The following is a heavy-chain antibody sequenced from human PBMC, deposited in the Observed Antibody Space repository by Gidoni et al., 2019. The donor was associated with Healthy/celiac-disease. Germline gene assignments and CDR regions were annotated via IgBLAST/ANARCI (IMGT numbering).Heavy chain of an antibody. V-gene: IGHV1-2*02. J-gene: IGHJ6*02. CDR3: ARGTIRMDV. D-gene: IGHD2-21*01. CDR2: INPNSGGT. Sequence: QEQRVQSGAEVKKPGASVKVACKASGYTFTDYYMHWVRQAPGQGLEWMGWINPNSGGTKYAQKFQDRVSMTTDTSISTAYMEVSRLTSDDTAVYYCARGTIRMDVWGQGTTVTVSS. CDR1: GYTFTDYY.